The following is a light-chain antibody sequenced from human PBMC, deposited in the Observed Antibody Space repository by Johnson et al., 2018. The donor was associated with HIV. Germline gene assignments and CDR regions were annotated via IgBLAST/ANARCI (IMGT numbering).Light chain of an antibody. CDR2: DNN. CDR3: GTWDSSLSAGV. Sequence: QSVLTQPPSVSAAPGQKVTISCSGSSSNIGNNYVSWYQQLPGTAPKLLIYDNNKRPSGIPDRFSGSKSGTSVTLGITGPQTGDEADYYCGTWDSSLSAGVFGTGTKVTVL. CDR1: SSNIGNNY. J-gene: IGLJ1*01. V-gene: IGLV1-51*01.